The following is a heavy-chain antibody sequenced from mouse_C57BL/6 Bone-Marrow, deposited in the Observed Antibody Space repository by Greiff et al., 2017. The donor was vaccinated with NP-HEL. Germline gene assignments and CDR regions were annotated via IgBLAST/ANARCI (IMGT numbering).Heavy chain of an antibody. Sequence: EVKVVESEGGLVQPGSSMKLSCTASGFTFSDYYMAWVRQVPEKGLEWVANINYDGSSTYYLDSLKSRFIITRDNAKNILYLQMSILNSEDTATYYCARGGVYDGYFYFDYWGQGTTLTVSS. CDR3: ARGGVYDGYFYFDY. V-gene: IGHV5-16*01. D-gene: IGHD2-3*01. CDR1: GFTFSDYY. J-gene: IGHJ2*01. CDR2: INYDGSST.